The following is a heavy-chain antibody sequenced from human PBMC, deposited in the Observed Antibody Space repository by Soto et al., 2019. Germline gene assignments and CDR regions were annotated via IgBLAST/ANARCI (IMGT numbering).Heavy chain of an antibody. J-gene: IGHJ1*01. CDR1: GSSIRSGDYY. D-gene: IGHD3-22*01. CDR2: IFSNGDT. V-gene: IGHV4-30-4*01. CDR3: ASYYLASSGLFGLTGLDQ. Sequence: SETLSLTCTVSGSSIRSGDYYWNWIRQPPGKGLEWIGYIFSNGDTYYNPSLMSRVTLSVHTPQNQFSLQLSSVTAADTAVYYCASYYLASSGLFGLTGLDQRGQGTQITVSS.